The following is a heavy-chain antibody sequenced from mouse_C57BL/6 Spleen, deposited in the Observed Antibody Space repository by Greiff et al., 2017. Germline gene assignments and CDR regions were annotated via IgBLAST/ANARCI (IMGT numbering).Heavy chain of an antibody. CDR3: ARYGSGYGYFDV. D-gene: IGHD1-1*01. V-gene: IGHV1-9*01. CDR1: GYTFTGYW. Sequence: QVQLKESGAELMKPGASVKLSCKATGYTFTGYWIEWVKQRPGHGLEWIGEILPGSSSTNYNEKFKGKATFAADTSSNTAYMQLSSLTTEDSAIYYCARYGSGYGYFDVWGTGTTVTVSS. CDR2: ILPGSSST. J-gene: IGHJ1*03.